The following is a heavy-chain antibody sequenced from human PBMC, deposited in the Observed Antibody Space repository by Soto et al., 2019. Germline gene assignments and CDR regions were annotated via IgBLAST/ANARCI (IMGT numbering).Heavy chain of an antibody. CDR1: GDSVSSNSAT. CDR2: TYYRSKWYN. CDR3: ARLIGDSWLDS. Sequence: SQTLSLTCAISGDSVSSNSATWDCIRQSPSRGLEWLGRTYYRSKWYNDYAVSVKSRITIKLDTSNNQLSLQLNSVTPDDTAVYYCARLIGDSWLDSWGQGTLVTVSS. J-gene: IGHJ5*01. V-gene: IGHV6-1*01. D-gene: IGHD2-8*01.